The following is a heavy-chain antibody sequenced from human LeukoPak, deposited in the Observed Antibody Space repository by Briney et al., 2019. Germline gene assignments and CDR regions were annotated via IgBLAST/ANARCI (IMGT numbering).Heavy chain of an antibody. Sequence: PGGSLRLSCAASGFTFSSYWMSWVRQAPGKGLEWVANIKQDGSEKYYVDSVKGRFTISRDNAKNSLYLQMNSLRAEDTAVYYCAKGPKIVVVPAAIQWPSWVLRYFDWLPDYWGQGTLVTVSS. D-gene: IGHD3-9*01. V-gene: IGHV3-7*01. J-gene: IGHJ4*02. CDR2: IKQDGSEK. CDR1: GFTFSSYW. CDR3: AKGPKIVVVPAAIQWPSWVLRYFDWLPDY.